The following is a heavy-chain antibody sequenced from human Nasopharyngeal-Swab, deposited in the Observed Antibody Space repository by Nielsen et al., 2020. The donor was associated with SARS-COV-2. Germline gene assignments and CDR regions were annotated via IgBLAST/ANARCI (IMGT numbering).Heavy chain of an antibody. CDR2: VSTGGDYI. V-gene: IGHV3-21*04. Sequence: GESLKISCAASGFTFRFYTMHWVRQAPGKGLEWVSSVSTGGDYIHYADLVQGRFAISRDNAKDSLYLHMNSLRAEDTAVYYCAQDDDYGDYGVEFCAFWGPGTLVTVSS. CDR3: AQDDDYGDYGVEFCAF. CDR1: GFTFRFYT. J-gene: IGHJ4*02. D-gene: IGHD4-17*01.